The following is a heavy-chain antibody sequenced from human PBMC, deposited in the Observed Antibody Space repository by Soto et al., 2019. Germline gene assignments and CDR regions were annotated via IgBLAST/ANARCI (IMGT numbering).Heavy chain of an antibody. V-gene: IGHV4-59*08. CDR2: IYYSGGT. D-gene: IGHD5-12*01. J-gene: IGHJ4*01. CDR1: GGSISSYY. CDR3: ASGVIVPTTLVQ. Sequence: TLSLTCTVSGGSISSYYWSWIRQPPGKGLEWIGYIYYSGGTNYNPSLKSRVTISVATSKNQFSLQLTSVTVADTAVYYCASGVIVPTTLVQWGQGALVTVSS.